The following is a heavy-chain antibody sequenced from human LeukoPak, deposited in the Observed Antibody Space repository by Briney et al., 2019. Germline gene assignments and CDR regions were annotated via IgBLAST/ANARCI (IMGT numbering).Heavy chain of an antibody. CDR1: GFTFNTYA. J-gene: IGHJ4*02. CDR3: SKGLGYCTSGVCHTPFDH. D-gene: IGHD2-8*01. V-gene: IGHV3-23*01. CDR2: ISGRADTS. Sequence: GGSLRLSCAASGFTFNTYAMDWVRQAPGKGLEWVSSISGRADTSYYADSVKGRFTIARDNSNNTLFLHMNNLKAEDTALYFCSKGLGYCTSGVCHTPFDHWGQGILVTVSS.